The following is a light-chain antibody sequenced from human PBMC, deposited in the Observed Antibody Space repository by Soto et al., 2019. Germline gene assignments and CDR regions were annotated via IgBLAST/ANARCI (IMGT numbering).Light chain of an antibody. CDR2: GVS. J-gene: IGLJ1*01. Sequence: QSALTQPASVSGSPGQSITISCTGTSSDVGGYNYDSWYQHHPGKAPKLIISGVSNRPSGVSNRFSGSKSDNTASLTISGLQADDEAHYYCISYTATRHYVFGTGTKLTVL. CDR1: SSDVGGYNY. CDR3: ISYTATRHYV. V-gene: IGLV2-14*01.